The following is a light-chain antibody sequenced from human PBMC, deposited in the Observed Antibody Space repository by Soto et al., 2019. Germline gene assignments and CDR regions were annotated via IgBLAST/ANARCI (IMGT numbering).Light chain of an antibody. J-gene: IGKJ1*01. CDR1: QSISIW. V-gene: IGKV1-5*01. CDR2: NAA. Sequence: DIQMTQSPSTLSASVGDRVTITCRASQSISIWLAWYQQKPGKAPKLLVYNAAYLESGVPSRFSGSGSGTEFTLTINSLQSDDFAIYYCQQYDGDSRGFGQGTKVE. CDR3: QQYDGDSRG.